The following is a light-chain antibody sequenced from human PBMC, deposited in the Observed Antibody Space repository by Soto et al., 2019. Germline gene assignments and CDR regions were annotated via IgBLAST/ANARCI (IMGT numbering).Light chain of an antibody. J-gene: IGKJ1*01. CDR1: QSISSW. CDR3: QQYNSYSRT. CDR2: KAS. Sequence: DIQMTQSPSTLSASVGDRFTITCLAVQSISSWLAWYQQKAGKAPKLLIYKASSLESGVPSRFRGSGSGTEFTLTISSLQPDDFEPYYCQQYNSYSRTFGQGTKVDIK. V-gene: IGKV1-5*03.